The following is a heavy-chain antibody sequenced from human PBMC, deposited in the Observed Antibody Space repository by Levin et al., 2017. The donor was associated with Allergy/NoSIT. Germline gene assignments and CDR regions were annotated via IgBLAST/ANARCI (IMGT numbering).Heavy chain of an antibody. CDR3: ASIPDH. CDR2: ISSSSRPI. CDR1: GFTFSTYS. V-gene: IGHV3-48*01. Sequence: LSLTCAASGFTFSTYSMNWVRQAPGKGLEWVSYISSSSRPIYYADSVKGRFTISRDNAKNSVYLQMNSLRAEDTGVYYCASIPDHWGQGILVTVSS. D-gene: IGHD2-21*01. J-gene: IGHJ4*02.